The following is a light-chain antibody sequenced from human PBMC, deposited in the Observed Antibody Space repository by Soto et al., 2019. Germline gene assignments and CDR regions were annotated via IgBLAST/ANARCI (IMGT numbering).Light chain of an antibody. CDR2: KAS. Sequence: DIQMAQSPSTLSGSIGDRVTITCRASQTISSLLAWYQQKPGKAPKLLIYKASTLKSGVPSRFSGSGSGTEFTLTISSLHPDDFATYYCQQYNSYSRTFGQGTKVDI. J-gene: IGKJ1*01. CDR3: QQYNSYSRT. V-gene: IGKV1-5*03. CDR1: QTISSL.